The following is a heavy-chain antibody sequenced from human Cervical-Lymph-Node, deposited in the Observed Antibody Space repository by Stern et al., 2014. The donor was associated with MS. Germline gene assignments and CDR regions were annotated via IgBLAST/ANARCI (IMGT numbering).Heavy chain of an antibody. J-gene: IGHJ6*02. Sequence: EVQLVESGGGLVQPGGSLRLSCAASRFTFSHYWMTWVRQGPGKGLEWVANINYDGSEKYYVDSVKGRFNISRDNAQSSLYLQMNSLRVEDTAVYYCARDSPYALDVWGQGTTVTVFS. V-gene: IGHV3-7*03. CDR3: ARDSPYALDV. CDR2: INYDGSEK. CDR1: RFTFSHYW.